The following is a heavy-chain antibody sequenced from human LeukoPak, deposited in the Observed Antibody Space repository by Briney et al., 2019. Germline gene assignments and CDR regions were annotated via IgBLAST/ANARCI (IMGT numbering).Heavy chain of an antibody. J-gene: IGHJ4*02. V-gene: IGHV3-73*01. CDR2: IRSKANSYAT. Sequence: GGSLRLSCAASGFTFSGSAMHWVRQASGKGLEWVGRIRSKANSYATAYAALVKGRFTISRDDSKNTAYLQMNSLKTEDTAVYYCTRPSGSYSNTDYWGQGTLVAVSS. CDR1: GFTFSGSA. D-gene: IGHD1-26*01. CDR3: TRPSGSYSNTDY.